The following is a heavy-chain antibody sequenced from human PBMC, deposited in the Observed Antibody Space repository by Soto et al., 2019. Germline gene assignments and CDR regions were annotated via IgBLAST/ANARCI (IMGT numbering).Heavy chain of an antibody. J-gene: IGHJ4*02. V-gene: IGHV3-66*01. CDR1: GFNVSANY. D-gene: IGHD3-9*01. Sequence: EVQLVESGGGLVQPGGSLRLSCAASGFNVSANYMSWVRQAPGKGLEWVSVIYTSTTYYVDSVKGRFTIFRDTSKNTLYLQRNSLRAEDTAIHYCARGAVTIYATPLACWGQGTLVTVSS. CDR2: IYTSTT. CDR3: ARGAVTIYATPLAC.